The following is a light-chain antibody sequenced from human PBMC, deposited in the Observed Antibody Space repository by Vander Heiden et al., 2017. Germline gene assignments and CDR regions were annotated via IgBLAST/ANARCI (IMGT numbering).Light chain of an antibody. CDR2: AAS. J-gene: IGKJ4*01. Sequence: DIQMTQSPSSLSASVEDRVTVTCRASQSIRGLLTWYQQKPGTAPKLLIYAASSLQSGVPSRFSGSGSGTDFTLTISSLQPEDFATYYCRQSYSTPLTFGGGTKVEIK. CDR3: RQSYSTPLT. CDR1: QSIRGL. V-gene: IGKV1-39*01.